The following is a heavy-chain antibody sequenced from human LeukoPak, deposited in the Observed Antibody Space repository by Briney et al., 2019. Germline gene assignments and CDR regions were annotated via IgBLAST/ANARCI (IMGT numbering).Heavy chain of an antibody. V-gene: IGHV4-39*01. D-gene: IGHD6-19*01. CDR2: FYYNGST. Sequence: TSETQSLPCTVSGGSISSSSYYWGWIRQPPGKGLEWIGSFYYNGSTYYNPSLKSRVTISVDTSKNQFSLKLSSVTAADTAVYYCARLGRGVAVAGFDYLGQGTLVTVSS. CDR3: ARLGRGVAVAGFDY. CDR1: GGSISSSSYY. J-gene: IGHJ4*02.